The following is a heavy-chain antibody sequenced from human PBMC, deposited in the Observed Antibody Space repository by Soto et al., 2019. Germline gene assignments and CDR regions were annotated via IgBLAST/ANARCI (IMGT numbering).Heavy chain of an antibody. D-gene: IGHD2-2*02. Sequence: QVQLVQSGAEVKKPGSSVKVSCKASGGTFSSYAISWVRQAPGQGLEWMGGLIPIFGTANYAQKFQGRVTITADESTSTAYMELSSLRSEDTAVYYCARQTDIVVVPAAIMGSGWFDPWGQGTLVTVSS. CDR3: ARQTDIVVVPAAIMGSGWFDP. J-gene: IGHJ5*02. CDR2: LIPIFGTA. V-gene: IGHV1-69*01. CDR1: GGTFSSYA.